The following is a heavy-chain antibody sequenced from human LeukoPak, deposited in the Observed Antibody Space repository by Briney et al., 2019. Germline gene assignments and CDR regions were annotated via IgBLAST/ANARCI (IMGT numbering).Heavy chain of an antibody. D-gene: IGHD2-15*01. CDR3: ARGLLLSNDYYYYGMDV. Sequence: WASVKVSCKASGGTFSSYAISWVRQAPGQGLEWMGGIIPIFGTANYAQKFQGRVTITADESTSTAYMELSSLRSEDTAVYYCARGLLLSNDYYYYGMDVWGQGTTVTVSS. J-gene: IGHJ6*02. CDR2: IIPIFGTA. V-gene: IGHV1-69*13. CDR1: GGTFSSYA.